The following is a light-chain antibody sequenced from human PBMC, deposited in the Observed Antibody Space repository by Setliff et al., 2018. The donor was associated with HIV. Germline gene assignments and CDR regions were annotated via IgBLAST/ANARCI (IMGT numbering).Light chain of an antibody. CDR1: SSDVGGYNY. V-gene: IGLV2-14*01. J-gene: IGLJ1*01. Sequence: QSALTQPASMSGSPGQSITISCTGTSSDVGGYNYVSWYQQHPGRAPKLMIYEVSNRPSGVPNRFSGSKSGTTASLTISGLQTEDEADYYCSSYTSSSTDVFGTGTKVTVL. CDR3: SSYTSSSTDV. CDR2: EVS.